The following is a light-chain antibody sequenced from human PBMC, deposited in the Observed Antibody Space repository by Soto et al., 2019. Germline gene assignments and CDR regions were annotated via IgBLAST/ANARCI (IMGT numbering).Light chain of an antibody. CDR2: EVT. CDR1: SSDIGGYNA. Sequence: SVLTQPASVSGSPGQTITISCTGTSSDIGGYNAVSWYQHHPGKAPKLIIYEVTHRPSGVSDRFSASKSGNTASLTISGLQAEDEADYYCNSFRVSHLYVFGNGTKVTVL. V-gene: IGLV2-14*01. CDR3: NSFRVSHLYV. J-gene: IGLJ1*01.